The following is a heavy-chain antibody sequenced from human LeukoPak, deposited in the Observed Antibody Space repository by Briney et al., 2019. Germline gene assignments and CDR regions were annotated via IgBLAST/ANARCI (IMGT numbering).Heavy chain of an antibody. V-gene: IGHV3-23*01. Sequence: GGSLRLSCAASGFTFSSYAMSWVRQAPGKGLEWVSAISGSGGSTYYADSVKGRFTISRDNSKNTLYLQMNSLRAEDTAVYDCAKDYGSGSYYAFDYWGQGTLVTVSS. CDR3: AKDYGSGSYYAFDY. CDR1: GFTFSSYA. J-gene: IGHJ4*02. CDR2: ISGSGGST. D-gene: IGHD3-10*01.